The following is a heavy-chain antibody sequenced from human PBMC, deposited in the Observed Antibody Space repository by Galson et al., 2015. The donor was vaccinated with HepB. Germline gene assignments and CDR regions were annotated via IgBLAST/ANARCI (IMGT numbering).Heavy chain of an antibody. V-gene: IGHV5-10-1*01. CDR3: ARQSKIVVPASDQHGMDV. J-gene: IGHJ6*02. CDR2: IDPSDSYT. CDR1: GYIFTTYW. Sequence: QSGAEVKKPGESLRISCKGSGYIFTTYWINWVRQMLGKGLEWMGRIDPSDSYTHYRPSFQGHVSISADKSVNTAFLYWSSLKASDTAIYYCARQSKIVVPASDQHGMDVWGQGTTVTVSS. D-gene: IGHD3-22*01.